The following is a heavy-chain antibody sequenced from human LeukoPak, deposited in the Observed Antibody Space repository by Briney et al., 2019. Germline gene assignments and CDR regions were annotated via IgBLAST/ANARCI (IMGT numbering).Heavy chain of an antibody. CDR2: ITSSSRYT. CDR1: GFTFSSYI. CDR3: ARDRRSG. D-gene: IGHD3-3*01. J-gene: IGHJ1*01. Sequence: GESVRLSCAASGFTFSSYIVKWVRPAPGKGREWVSSITSSSRYTDYAASVQGRLTISRDNGKNALYLQMNSLRAEDTAVYYCARDRRSGWGQGTLGTASS. V-gene: IGHV3-21*01.